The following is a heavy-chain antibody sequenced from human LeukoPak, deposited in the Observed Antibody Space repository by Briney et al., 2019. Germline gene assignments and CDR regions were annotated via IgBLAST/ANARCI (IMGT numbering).Heavy chain of an antibody. Sequence: GGSLRLSCAASGFTFSSYAMSWVRQAPGKGLEWVSAISGSGGSTYYAGSVKGRFTISRDNSKNTLYLQMNILRAEDTAVYFCAKRVAAPGPTFDYWGQGTLVTVSS. V-gene: IGHV3-23*01. CDR2: ISGSGGST. CDR1: GFTFSSYA. J-gene: IGHJ4*02. CDR3: AKRVAAPGPTFDY. D-gene: IGHD6-13*01.